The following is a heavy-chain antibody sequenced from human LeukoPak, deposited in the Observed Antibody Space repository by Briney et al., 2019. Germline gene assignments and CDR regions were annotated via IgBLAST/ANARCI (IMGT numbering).Heavy chain of an antibody. J-gene: IGHJ4*02. CDR3: VKDRWVDH. Sequence: SLRLSCAASGFTFDDYAMHWVRQAPGKGLEWVSGISWNSGSIGYADSVKGRFTISRDNSKNTLYLQMSSLRPEDTAVYYCVKDRWVDHWGQGTLVTVSS. V-gene: IGHV3-9*01. CDR1: GFTFDDYA. D-gene: IGHD6-13*01. CDR2: ISWNSGSI.